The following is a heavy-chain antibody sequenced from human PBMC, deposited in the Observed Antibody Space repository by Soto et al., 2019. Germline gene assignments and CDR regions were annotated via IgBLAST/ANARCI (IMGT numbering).Heavy chain of an antibody. CDR1: GYTFTSSG. CDR2: ISAHTRRS. J-gene: IGHJ3*01. D-gene: IGHD3-22*01. Sequence: QVQLVQSGAEVKKPGASVKVSCKASGYTFTSSGMSWVRQAPGQGLEWMGWISAHTRRSEYAQRLHGRVTMTTDTSTSTAYMELRSLRSDDTAGYYCARAFFYQGSGSRGYSVDGFDFWGPGKLVTVSS. CDR3: ARAFFYQGSGSRGYSVDGFDF. V-gene: IGHV1-18*01.